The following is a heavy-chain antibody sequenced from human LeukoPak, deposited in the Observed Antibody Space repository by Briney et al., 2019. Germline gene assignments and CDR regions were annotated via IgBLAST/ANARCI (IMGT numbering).Heavy chain of an antibody. Sequence: SVKVSCKASGGTFSSYAISWVRQAPGQGLEWMGRIIPILGIANYAQKFQGRVTITADKSTSTAYMELSSLRSEDTAVYYCATALYSSSSVAAREDAFDVWGQGTLVTASS. CDR3: ATALYSSSSVAAREDAFDV. D-gene: IGHD6-6*01. J-gene: IGHJ3*01. CDR1: GGTFSSYA. V-gene: IGHV1-69*04. CDR2: IIPILGIA.